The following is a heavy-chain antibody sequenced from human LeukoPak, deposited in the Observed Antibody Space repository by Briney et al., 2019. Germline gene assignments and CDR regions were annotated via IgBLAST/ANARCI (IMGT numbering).Heavy chain of an antibody. CDR2: IYYSGST. Sequence: PSETLSLTCTVSGGSISSGGYYWSWIRQHPGKGLEWIGYIYYSGSTYYNPSLKSRVTISVDTSKNQFSLKLSSVTAADTAVYYCARVVAAAGTSDYWDQGTLVTVSS. V-gene: IGHV4-31*03. D-gene: IGHD6-13*01. CDR3: ARVVAAAGTSDY. J-gene: IGHJ4*02. CDR1: GGSISSGGYY.